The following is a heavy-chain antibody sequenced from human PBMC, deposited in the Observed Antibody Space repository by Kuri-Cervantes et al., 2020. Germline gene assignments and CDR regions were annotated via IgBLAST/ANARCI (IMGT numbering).Heavy chain of an antibody. J-gene: IGHJ4*02. V-gene: IGHV3-30*03. CDR3: ARDSSSWYGSFDY. CDR2: ISYDGSNK. D-gene: IGHD6-13*01. CDR1: GFTFSSYG. Sequence: LSLTCAASGFTFSSYGMHWVRQAPGKGLEWVAVISYDGSNKYYADSVKGRFTISRDNSKNTLYLQMNSLRAEDTAVYYCARDSSSWYGSFDYWGQGTLVTVSS.